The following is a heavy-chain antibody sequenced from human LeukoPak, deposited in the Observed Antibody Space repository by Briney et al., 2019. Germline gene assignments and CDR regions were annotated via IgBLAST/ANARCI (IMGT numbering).Heavy chain of an antibody. CDR1: GYTFTSYG. CDR3: ARVDGDYVYYYYGMDV. V-gene: IGHV1-18*01. J-gene: IGHJ6*02. CDR2: ISAYNGNT. D-gene: IGHD4-17*01. Sequence: EASVKVSCKASGYTFTSYGISWVRQAPGQGLEWMGWISAYNGNTNYAQKLQGRVTMTTDTSTSTAYMELRSLRSDDTAVYYCARVDGDYVYYYYGMDVWGQGTTVTVSS.